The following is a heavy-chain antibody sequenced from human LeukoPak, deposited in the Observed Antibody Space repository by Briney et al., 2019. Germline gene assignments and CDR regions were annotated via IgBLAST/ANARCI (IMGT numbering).Heavy chain of an antibody. V-gene: IGHV3-30*03. CDR1: GFTFSSYG. J-gene: IGHJ4*02. CDR2: ISYDGSNK. CDR3: AGGTGGGY. D-gene: IGHD6-25*01. Sequence: GGSLRLSCAASGFTFSSYGMHWVRQAPGKGLEWVAIISYDGSNKYYADSVKGRFTISRDNAKNSLYLQMNSLRAEDTAVYYCAGGTGGGYWGQGTLVTVSS.